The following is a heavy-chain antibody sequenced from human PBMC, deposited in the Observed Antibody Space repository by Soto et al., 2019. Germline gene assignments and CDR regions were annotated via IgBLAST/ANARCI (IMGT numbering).Heavy chain of an antibody. CDR2: INHSGST. J-gene: IGHJ4*02. V-gene: IGHV4-34*01. CDR3: ARTVGCTNGVCYDY. D-gene: IGHD2-8*01. Sequence: SETLSLTCAVYGGSSSGYYWSWIRQPPGKGLEWIGEINHSGSTNYNPSLKSRVTISVDTSKNQFSLKLSSVTAADTAVYYCARTVGCTNGVCYDYWGQGTLVTVSS. CDR1: GGSSSGYY.